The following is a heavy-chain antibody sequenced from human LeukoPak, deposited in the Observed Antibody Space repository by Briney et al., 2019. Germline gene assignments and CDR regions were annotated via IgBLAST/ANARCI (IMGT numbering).Heavy chain of an antibody. D-gene: IGHD3-3*01. CDR2: IKSKTDGGTT. CDR1: GFTFSNAW. V-gene: IGHV3-15*07. J-gene: IGHJ4*02. Sequence: GGSLRLSCAASGFTFSNAWMNWVRQAPGKGLEWVGRIKSKTDGGTTDYAAPVKGRFTISRDDSKNTLYLQMNSLKTEDTAVYYCTTTIFGVVTYFDYWGQGTLVTVSS. CDR3: TTTIFGVVTYFDY.